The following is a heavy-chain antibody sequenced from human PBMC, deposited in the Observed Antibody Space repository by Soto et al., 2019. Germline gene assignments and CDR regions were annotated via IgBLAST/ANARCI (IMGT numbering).Heavy chain of an antibody. CDR3: VRGGGGGLFDP. Sequence: GGSLRLSCAGSGFTFGDSCMSWIRQAPGKGLEWLSYISPGSRYPAYADSVKGRFTISRDNAKRSLYLQMMSLTAEDTAIYYCVRGGGGGLFDPWGQGTMVTVSS. D-gene: IGHD2-15*01. CDR1: GFTFGDSC. J-gene: IGHJ5*02. CDR2: ISPGSRYP. V-gene: IGHV3-11*06.